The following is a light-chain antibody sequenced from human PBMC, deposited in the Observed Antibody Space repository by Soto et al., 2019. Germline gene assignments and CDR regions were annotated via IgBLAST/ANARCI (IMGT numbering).Light chain of an antibody. CDR2: NAV. Sequence: EIVMTQSPATLSVSPGERATLFCRASQSVSDKLAWYQQKPGQAPRLLIFNAVTRATGTPAKLSRSGSGTEFTLTISSLQSADFAVYYCQHYDKYLAWTFVPGTKVEV. CDR1: QSVSDK. V-gene: IGKV3-15*01. CDR3: QHYDKYLAWT. J-gene: IGKJ1*01.